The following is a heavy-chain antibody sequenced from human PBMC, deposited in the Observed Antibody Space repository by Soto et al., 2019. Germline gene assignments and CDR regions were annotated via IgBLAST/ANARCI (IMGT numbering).Heavy chain of an antibody. CDR1: SVSFSGYY. V-gene: IGHV4-34*01. Sequence: SETLSLTCAVYSVSFSGYYWSWIRQPPGKGLEWIGEIYHGLSIVYNPSLKSRVTISGDSSKNQFSLKLSSVTAADKAVYYCARHGGYYFDYWGQGTLVTVSS. CDR2: IYHGLSI. J-gene: IGHJ4*02. CDR3: ARHGGYYFDY. D-gene: IGHD3-16*01.